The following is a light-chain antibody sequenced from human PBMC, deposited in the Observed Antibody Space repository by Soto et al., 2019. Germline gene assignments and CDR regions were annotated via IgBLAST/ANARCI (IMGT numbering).Light chain of an antibody. J-gene: IGKJ1*01. CDR2: GAS. Sequence: EIVLTQSPGTLSLSPGERATLPCRASQIVGSDLAWYQQKPGQAPRLLIYGASNRATGIPDRFSGSGSGTDFTLTISRLEPEDFAVYYCQQYGSSGTFGQGTKVDIK. V-gene: IGKV3-20*01. CDR3: QQYGSSGT. CDR1: QIVGSD.